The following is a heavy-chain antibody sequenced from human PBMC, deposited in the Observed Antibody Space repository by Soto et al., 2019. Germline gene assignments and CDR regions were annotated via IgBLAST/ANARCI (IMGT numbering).Heavy chain of an antibody. J-gene: IGHJ5*02. Sequence: QVQLVQSGAEVKKPGSSVKVSCKASGGTFSSYAISWXXXXXXXXXXWMGGIIPIFGTANYAQKFQGRVTITADESTSTAYMELSSLRSEDTAVYYCARLGYSSGWYWFDPWGQGTLVTVSS. CDR1: GGTFSSYA. D-gene: IGHD6-19*01. CDR2: IIPIFGTA. V-gene: IGHV1-69*01. CDR3: ARLGYSSGWYWFDP.